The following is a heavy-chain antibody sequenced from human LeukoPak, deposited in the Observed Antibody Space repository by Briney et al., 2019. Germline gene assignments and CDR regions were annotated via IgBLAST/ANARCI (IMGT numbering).Heavy chain of an antibody. Sequence: SETLSLTCAVYGGSISGYYWSWIRQPPGKGLEWIGEINHSGSTNYNPSLKSRVTISVDTSKNQFSLKLSSVTAADTGVYYCARGSVFDYDFWSGPQSWFDPWGQGTLVTVSS. CDR3: ARGSVFDYDFWSGPQSWFDP. V-gene: IGHV4-34*01. J-gene: IGHJ5*02. CDR1: GGSISGYY. D-gene: IGHD3-3*01. CDR2: INHSGST.